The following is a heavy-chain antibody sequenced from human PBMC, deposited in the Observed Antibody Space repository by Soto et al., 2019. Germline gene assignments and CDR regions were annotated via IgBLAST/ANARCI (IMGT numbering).Heavy chain of an antibody. J-gene: IGHJ4*01. CDR3: AGPRNYAAHLAH. CDR1: GGTFSSYA. Sequence: ASVKVSCKASGGTFSSYAITWVRQAPGQGLEWMGGIIPIFGAANYAQNFEGRVTITVDTSARTVYMELCRLRSEDTAFYDCAGPRNYAAHLAHWGQGTLLTV. CDR2: IIPIFGAA. D-gene: IGHD1-7*01. V-gene: IGHV1-69*06.